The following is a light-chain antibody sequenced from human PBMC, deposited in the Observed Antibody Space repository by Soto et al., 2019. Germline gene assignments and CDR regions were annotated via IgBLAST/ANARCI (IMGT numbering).Light chain of an antibody. Sequence: EIVLTPSPGTLSLSPGERATLSCMASQSVSSSYLAWYQQKPGQAPRLLIYDASNRATGIPARFSGSGSGTDFTLTISSLEPEDFAVYYCQQRSNWPPTFGQGTKVDIK. CDR3: QQRSNWPPT. V-gene: IGKV3D-20*02. J-gene: IGKJ1*01. CDR1: QSVSSSY. CDR2: DAS.